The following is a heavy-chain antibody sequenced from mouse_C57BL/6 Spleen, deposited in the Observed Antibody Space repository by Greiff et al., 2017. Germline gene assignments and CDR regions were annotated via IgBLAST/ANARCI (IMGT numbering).Heavy chain of an antibody. CDR2: INPGSGGT. CDR1: GYAFTNYL. CDR3: ARDFGDFDY. J-gene: IGHJ2*01. V-gene: IGHV1-54*01. Sequence: VKLMESGAELVRPGTSVKVSCTASGYAFTNYLIEWVKQRPGQGLEWIGVINPGSGGTNYNEKFKGKATLTADKSSSTAYMQLSSLTSEDSAVYFCARDFGDFDYWGQGTTLTVSS.